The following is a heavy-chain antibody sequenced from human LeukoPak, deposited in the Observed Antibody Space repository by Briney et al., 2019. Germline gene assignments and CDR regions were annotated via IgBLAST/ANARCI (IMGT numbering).Heavy chain of an antibody. D-gene: IGHD2-21*02. J-gene: IGHJ6*02. CDR3: ASLYCGGDCYRHRRTNYYYYYGMDV. CDR2: ISYDGSNK. V-gene: IGHV3-30-3*01. Sequence: PGGSLRLSCAASGFTFSSYAMHWVRQAPGKGLEWVAVISYDGSNKYYADSVKGRFTISRDNSKNTLYLQMNGLRAEDTAVYYCASLYCGGDCYRHRRTNYYYYYGMDVWGQGTTVTVSS. CDR1: GFTFSSYA.